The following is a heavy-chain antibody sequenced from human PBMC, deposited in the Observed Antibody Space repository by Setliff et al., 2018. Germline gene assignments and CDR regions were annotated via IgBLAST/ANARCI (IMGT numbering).Heavy chain of an antibody. D-gene: IGHD5-18*01. CDR3: AREGVDTRSSTDYRYYMDV. Sequence: GASVKVSCKASGGTFSSYGISWVRQAPGQGLEWMGGTIPSFGSTNYAQKFQGRVTIITDESTSTAYMELSSLRTEDSAVYYCAREGVDTRSSTDYRYYMDVWAKGTTVTVSS. J-gene: IGHJ6*03. CDR2: TIPSFGST. CDR1: GGTFSSYG. V-gene: IGHV1-69*05.